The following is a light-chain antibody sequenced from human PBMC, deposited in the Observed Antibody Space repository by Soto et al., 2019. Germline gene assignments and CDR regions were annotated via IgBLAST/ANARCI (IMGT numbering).Light chain of an antibody. CDR2: EVS. CDR3: SSYTSISTYV. J-gene: IGLJ1*01. Sequence: QSALTQPASMSGSPGQSITISCTGTSSDVGGYNYVSWYQHHPGKAPRLMIYEVSNRPSGVSDRFSGSKSGNTASLTISGLLAEDEADYYCSSYTSISTYVFGTGTKVTV. CDR1: SSDVGGYNY. V-gene: IGLV2-14*01.